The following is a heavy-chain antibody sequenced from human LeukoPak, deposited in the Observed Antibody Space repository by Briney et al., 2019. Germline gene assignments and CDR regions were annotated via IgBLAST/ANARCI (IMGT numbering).Heavy chain of an antibody. D-gene: IGHD1-26*01. CDR1: GGSISSSSYS. J-gene: IGHJ4*02. Sequence: PSETLSLTCTVSGGSISSSSYSWGWIRQPPGKGLEWIGSIYYSGSTYYNPSLKSRVTISVDTSKNQFSLKLSSVTAADTAVYYCARHGVEWGLLRFDYWGQGTLVTVFS. CDR3: ARHGVEWGLLRFDY. CDR2: IYYSGST. V-gene: IGHV4-39*01.